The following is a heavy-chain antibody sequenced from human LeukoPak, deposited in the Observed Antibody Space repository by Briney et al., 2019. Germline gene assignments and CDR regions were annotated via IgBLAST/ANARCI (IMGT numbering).Heavy chain of an antibody. J-gene: IGHJ4*02. CDR3: ARDASRGWDN. D-gene: IGHD6-19*01. Sequence: GGSLRLSCSASGFTFSASWMTWVRQAPGKGLEWVANIKDNGRGEYYVDCVKGRFTVSRDNAKNSVYLQMNSLRAVDMALYYCARDASRGWDNWGQGTLVTVSS. V-gene: IGHV3-7*03. CDR2: IKDNGRGE. CDR1: GFTFSASW.